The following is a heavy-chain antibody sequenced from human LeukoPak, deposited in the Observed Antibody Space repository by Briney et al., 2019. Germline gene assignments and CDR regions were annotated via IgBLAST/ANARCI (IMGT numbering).Heavy chain of an antibody. CDR1: GYTFTSYG. J-gene: IGHJ4*02. CDR2: ISAYNGNT. D-gene: IGHD5-24*01. Sequence: ASVKVSCKASGYTFTSYGISWVRQAPGQGLEWMGWISAYNGNTNYAQKLQGRVTMTRDTSISTAYMELSRLRSDDTAVYYCARARDGYNLYVYWGQGTLVTVSS. V-gene: IGHV1-18*01. CDR3: ARARDGYNLYVY.